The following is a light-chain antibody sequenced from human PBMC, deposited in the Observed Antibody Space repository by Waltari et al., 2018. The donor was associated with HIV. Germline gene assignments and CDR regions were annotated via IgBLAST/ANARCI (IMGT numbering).Light chain of an antibody. Sequence: QSALTQPASVSGSPGQSITISCNDSSSDMSTYNRVSWYQQFPGKAPKLIIYEVGNRPSGVSNRFSGSKSGNTASLTISGLQAEDEADYYCISYTTTNYYVFGPGTWVTVL. CDR2: EVG. CDR3: ISYTTTNYYV. CDR1: SSDMSTYNR. V-gene: IGLV2-14*01. J-gene: IGLJ1*01.